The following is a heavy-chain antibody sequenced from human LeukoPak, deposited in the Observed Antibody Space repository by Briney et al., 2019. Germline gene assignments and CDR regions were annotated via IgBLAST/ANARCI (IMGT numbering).Heavy chain of an antibody. CDR2: IRSKANSYAT. Sequence: GGSLRLSCAASGFTFSGSAMHWVRQASGKGLEWVGRIRSKANSYATAYAASVKGRFTISRDDSKNTAYLQMNSLKTEDTAVYYCTRHRPLDYSNYGVDYYYYMDVWGKGTTVTVSS. CDR1: GFTFSGSA. J-gene: IGHJ6*03. V-gene: IGHV3-73*01. D-gene: IGHD4-11*01. CDR3: TRHRPLDYSNYGVDYYYYMDV.